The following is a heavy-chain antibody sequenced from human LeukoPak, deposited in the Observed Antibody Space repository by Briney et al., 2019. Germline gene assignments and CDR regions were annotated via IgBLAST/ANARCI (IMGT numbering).Heavy chain of an antibody. CDR2: INHSGST. V-gene: IGHV4-34*01. Sequence: PSETLTLTCAVYGGSFSGYYWSWIRQPPGKGLEWIGEINHSGSTNYNPSLKSRVTISVDTSKNQFSLKLSSVTAADTAVYYCARTRDANAYYYYGMDVWGQGTTVTVSS. CDR1: GGSFSGYY. CDR3: ARTRDANAYYYYGMDV. D-gene: IGHD2-2*01. J-gene: IGHJ6*02.